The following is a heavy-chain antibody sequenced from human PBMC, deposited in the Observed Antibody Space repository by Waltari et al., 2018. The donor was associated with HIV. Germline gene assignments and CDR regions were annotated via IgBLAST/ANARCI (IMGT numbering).Heavy chain of an antibody. Sequence: VESGGGLVQPGRSLRLSCAASGFTFDDYAMHWVRQAPGKGLEWVSGISWNSGSIGYADSVKGRFTISRDNAKNSLYLQMNSLRAEDTALYYCAKDPSATPYYFDYWGQGTLVTVSS. CDR3: AKDPSATPYYFDY. CDR2: ISWNSGSI. J-gene: IGHJ4*02. V-gene: IGHV3-9*01. CDR1: GFTFDDYA.